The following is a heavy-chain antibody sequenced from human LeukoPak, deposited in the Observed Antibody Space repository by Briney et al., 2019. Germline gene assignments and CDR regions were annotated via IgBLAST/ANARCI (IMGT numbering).Heavy chain of an antibody. CDR1: GGSISSGSYY. CDR3: ARDARSTSDPDAFDI. J-gene: IGHJ3*02. V-gene: IGHV4-61*02. Sequence: SQTLSLACTVSGGSISSGSYYWSWIRQPAGKGLEWIGRIYTSGSTNYNPSLKSRVTISVDTSKNQFSLKLSSVTAADTAVYYCARDARSTSDPDAFDIWGQGTVVTVSS. D-gene: IGHD2-2*01. CDR2: IYTSGST.